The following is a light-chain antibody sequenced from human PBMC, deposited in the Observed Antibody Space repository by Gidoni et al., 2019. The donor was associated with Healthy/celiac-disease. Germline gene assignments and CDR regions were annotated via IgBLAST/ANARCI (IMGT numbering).Light chain of an antibody. Sequence: DIQMTQSPSTLSASVGARVTITCRASQSISSWLAWYQQKPGKAPKLLIYKASSLESGVPSRFSGSGSGTEFTLTISSLQPDDFATYYCQQYNSYEGTFGQGTKVEIK. J-gene: IGKJ1*01. CDR3: QQYNSYEGT. V-gene: IGKV1-5*03. CDR2: KAS. CDR1: QSISSW.